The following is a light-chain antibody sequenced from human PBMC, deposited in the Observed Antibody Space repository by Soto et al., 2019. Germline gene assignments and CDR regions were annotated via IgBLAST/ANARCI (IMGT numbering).Light chain of an antibody. CDR1: SNDVGAHNY. Sequence: QSVLTQPPSASGSPGQSVTISCAGTSNDVGAHNYVSWYQQHPAKAPRLMIYEVSKRPSGVPDRFSGSKSGNTASLTVSGLQAEDEADYYCSSYAGMFGGGTKLTVL. CDR3: SSYAGM. J-gene: IGLJ3*02. V-gene: IGLV2-8*01. CDR2: EVS.